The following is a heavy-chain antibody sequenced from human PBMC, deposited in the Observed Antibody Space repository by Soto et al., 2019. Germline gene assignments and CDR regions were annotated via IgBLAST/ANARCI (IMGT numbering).Heavy chain of an antibody. CDR2: IYYSGST. J-gene: IGHJ4*02. CDR3: AIHPMVRGVIRTWKSGYFDY. CDR1: GGSISSYY. D-gene: IGHD3-10*01. Sequence: SETLSLTCTVSGGSISSYYWSWIRQHPGKGLEWIGYIYYSGSTYYNPSLKSRVTISVDTSKNQFSLKLSSVTAADTAVYYFAIHPMVRGVIRTWKSGYFDYWGQGTLVTVSS. V-gene: IGHV4-59*08.